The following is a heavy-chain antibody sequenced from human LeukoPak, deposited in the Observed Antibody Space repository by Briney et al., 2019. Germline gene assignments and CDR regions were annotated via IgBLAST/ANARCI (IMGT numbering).Heavy chain of an antibody. CDR3: ARDIRVAAAGPEAYNWFDP. J-gene: IGHJ5*02. CDR1: GFTFSSYE. V-gene: IGHV3-48*03. D-gene: IGHD6-13*01. CDR2: ISSSGTTT. Sequence: PGGSLRLSCAASGFTFSSYEMNWVRQAPGKGLEWVSYISSSGTTTHYADSVKGRFTVSRDNAKSSLYLQMNSLRAEDTAVYYCARDIRVAAAGPEAYNWFDPWGQGTLVTVSS.